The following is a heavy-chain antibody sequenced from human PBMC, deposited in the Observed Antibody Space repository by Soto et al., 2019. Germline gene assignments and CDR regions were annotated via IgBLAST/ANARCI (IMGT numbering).Heavy chain of an antibody. CDR3: AREGLYPHFDY. CDR2: IYTGGST. V-gene: IGHV3-53*01. D-gene: IGHD2-2*02. J-gene: IGHJ4*02. CDR1: GFTVSSNF. Sequence: GGSLRLSCAASGFTVSSNFMSWVRQAPGKGLGWVSVIYTGGSTYYADSVKGRFTISRDNSKNTLYLQMDSLRAEDTAVYYCAREGLYPHFDYWGQGTLVTVSS.